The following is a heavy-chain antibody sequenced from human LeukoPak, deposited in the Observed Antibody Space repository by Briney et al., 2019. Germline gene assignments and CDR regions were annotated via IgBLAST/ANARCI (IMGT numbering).Heavy chain of an antibody. Sequence: SETLSLTCTVSGGSISSYYWSWIRQPPGKGLEWIGYIYYSGSTNYNPSLKSRVTVSVDTSKNQFSLKLSSVTAADTAVYYCAREVTTRLFDYWGQGTLVTVSS. V-gene: IGHV4-59*01. CDR3: AREVTTRLFDY. D-gene: IGHD4-17*01. J-gene: IGHJ4*02. CDR2: IYYSGST. CDR1: GGSISSYY.